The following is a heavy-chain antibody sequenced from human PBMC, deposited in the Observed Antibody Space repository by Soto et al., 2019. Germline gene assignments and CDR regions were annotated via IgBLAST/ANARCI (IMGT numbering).Heavy chain of an antibody. Sequence: QVQLVESGGGVVQPGRSLRLSCAASGFTFSSYAMHWVRQAPGKGLEWVAVISYDGSHKYYADSVKGRFTISRDNSKNPLYLQLNSLRAEDTAVYYCARDDEGSGWYADYWGQGTLVTVSS. D-gene: IGHD6-19*01. CDR2: ISYDGSHK. CDR1: GFTFSSYA. CDR3: ARDDEGSGWYADY. J-gene: IGHJ4*02. V-gene: IGHV3-30-3*01.